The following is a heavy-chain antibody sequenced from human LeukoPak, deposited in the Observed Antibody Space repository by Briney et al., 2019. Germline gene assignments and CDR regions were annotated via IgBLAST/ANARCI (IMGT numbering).Heavy chain of an antibody. CDR3: AKHEGVGAYSQPFDY. J-gene: IGHJ4*02. Sequence: GGSLRLSCAASGFTVSSNYMSWVRQAPGKGLEWVSVVYSGGTTYYADSVKGRFTISRESSKKTVYLQMNSLRAEDTAVYYCAKHEGVGAYSQPFDYWGQGTLVTVSS. CDR2: VYSGGTT. V-gene: IGHV3-53*01. D-gene: IGHD1-26*01. CDR1: GFTVSSNY.